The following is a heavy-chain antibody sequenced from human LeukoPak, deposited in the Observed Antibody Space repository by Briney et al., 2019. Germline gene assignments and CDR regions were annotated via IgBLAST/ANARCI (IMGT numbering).Heavy chain of an antibody. CDR2: ISSSSSYI. CDR3: ASPRGYCSSTSCQAMGA. V-gene: IGHV3-21*01. D-gene: IGHD2-2*01. Sequence: KPGGSLRLSCAASGFTFSSYSMNWVRQAPGKGLEWVSSISSSSSYIYYADSVKGRFTISRDNAKNSLYLQMNSLRAEDTAVYYCASPRGYCSSTSCQAMGAWDQGTLVTVSS. J-gene: IGHJ5*02. CDR1: GFTFSSYS.